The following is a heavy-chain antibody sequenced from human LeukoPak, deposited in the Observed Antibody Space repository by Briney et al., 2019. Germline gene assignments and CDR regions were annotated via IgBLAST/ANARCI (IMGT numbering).Heavy chain of an antibody. CDR1: GFTFSNYA. J-gene: IGHJ6*02. CDR2: ISDSGGST. CDR3: VRGYSFGPYGMDV. V-gene: IGHV3-64D*09. D-gene: IGHD2-15*01. Sequence: AGKSLRLSCAASGFTFSNYAMHWVRQAPGKGLEYVSAISDSGGSTYYADSVKGRFTISRDNSKNTLYLQMSSLRAEDTAVYFCVRGYSFGPYGMDVWGQGTTVTVSS.